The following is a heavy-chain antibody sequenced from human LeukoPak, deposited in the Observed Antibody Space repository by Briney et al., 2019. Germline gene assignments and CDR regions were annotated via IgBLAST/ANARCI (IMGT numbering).Heavy chain of an antibody. Sequence: GGSLRLSCAASGFTFSYYSMNWVRQAPGKGLEWVSYISSSSTIYYADSVKGRFSISRDNAKNSLYLQMNSLRDEDTAMYYCAREYSYWGQGTLVTVSS. CDR2: ISSSSTI. V-gene: IGHV3-48*02. CDR3: AREYSY. J-gene: IGHJ4*02. D-gene: IGHD5-12*01. CDR1: GFTFSYYS.